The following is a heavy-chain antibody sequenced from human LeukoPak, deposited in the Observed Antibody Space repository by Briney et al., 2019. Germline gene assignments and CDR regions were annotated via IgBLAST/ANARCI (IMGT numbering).Heavy chain of an antibody. D-gene: IGHD5-12*01. CDR1: GYTFITYW. V-gene: IGHV5-51*01. CDR3: ARRYSGYGDGMDV. CDR2: IYPGDSDT. Sequence: GESLKISCKGSGYTFITYWIGWVRQMPGKGLEWMGIIYPGDSDTRYSPSFQGQVTISADKSITTAYLQWNSLKASDTAMYYCARRYSGYGDGMDVWGQGTTVTVSS. J-gene: IGHJ6*02.